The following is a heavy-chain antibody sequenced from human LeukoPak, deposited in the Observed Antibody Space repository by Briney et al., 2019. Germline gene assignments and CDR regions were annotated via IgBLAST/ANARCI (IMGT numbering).Heavy chain of an antibody. D-gene: IGHD3-22*01. J-gene: IGHJ4*02. CDR1: GYTFTSYG. V-gene: IGHV1-18*01. CDR3: TRGRDSSGYYFSIGY. Sequence: GASVKVSCKASGYTFTSYGISWVRQAPGQGLEWMGWISAYNGNTNYAQKLQGRVTITADESTSTAYMELSSLRSGDTAVYYCTRGRDSSGYYFSIGYWGQGTLVTVSS. CDR2: ISAYNGNT.